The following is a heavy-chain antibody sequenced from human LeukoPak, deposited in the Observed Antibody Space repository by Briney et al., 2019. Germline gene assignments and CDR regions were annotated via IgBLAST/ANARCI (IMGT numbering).Heavy chain of an antibody. CDR1: GGSISSSSYY. CDR2: IYHSGST. Sequence: SETLSLTCTVSGGSISSSSYYWGWIRQPPGKGLEWIGSIYHSGSTYYNPSLKSRVTISVDTSKNQFSLKLSSVTAADTAVYYCARRLYLSSIAARRGGGERTENWFDPWGQGTLVTVSS. D-gene: IGHD6-6*01. J-gene: IGHJ5*02. CDR3: ARRLYLSSIAARRGGGERTENWFDP. V-gene: IGHV4-39*01.